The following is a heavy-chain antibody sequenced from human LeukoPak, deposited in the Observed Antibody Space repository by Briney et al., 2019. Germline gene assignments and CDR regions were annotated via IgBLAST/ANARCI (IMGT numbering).Heavy chain of an antibody. Sequence: PGGSLRLSCAASGFTFSSYAMSWVRQAPGKGLEWVSAISGSGGSTYYADSVKGRFTISRDNSKNTLYLQMNSLRAEDTAVYYCAKDSPLGYYYDSSGYYPSIYWGQGTLVTVSS. V-gene: IGHV3-23*01. CDR3: AKDSPLGYYYDSSGYYPSIY. J-gene: IGHJ4*02. CDR1: GFTFSSYA. D-gene: IGHD3-22*01. CDR2: ISGSGGST.